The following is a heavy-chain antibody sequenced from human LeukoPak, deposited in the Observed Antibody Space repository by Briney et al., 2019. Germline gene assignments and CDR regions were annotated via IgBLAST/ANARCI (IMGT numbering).Heavy chain of an antibody. J-gene: IGHJ2*01. Sequence: SGPTLVNATQTLTLTCTLSGFSISTRGVGVGWIRQPPGKALEWLAVIYWDDDKRSSPSLKTGLTITKDTSKNQVVLSVTNTDPVDTATYYCARTGHYYDRSNAIWHFDLWGRGTLVTVSS. V-gene: IGHV2-5*02. CDR3: ARTGHYYDRSNAIWHFDL. CDR1: GFSISTRGVG. CDR2: IYWDDDK. D-gene: IGHD3-22*01.